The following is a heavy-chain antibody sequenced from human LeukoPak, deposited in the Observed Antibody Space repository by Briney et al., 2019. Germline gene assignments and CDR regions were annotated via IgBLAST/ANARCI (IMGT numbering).Heavy chain of an antibody. CDR3: ARGGRSPTAGWFDP. V-gene: IGHV4-39*07. J-gene: IGHJ5*02. CDR2: IYYSGST. CDR1: GGSIRYSTSY. Sequence: SETLSLTCTVSGGSIRYSTSYWGWIRQPPGKGLEWIGSIYYSGSTYYNPSLKRRVTISVDTSKNQFSLKLRSVTAADTAVYYCARGGRSPTAGWFDPWGQGILVTVSS. D-gene: IGHD1-26*01.